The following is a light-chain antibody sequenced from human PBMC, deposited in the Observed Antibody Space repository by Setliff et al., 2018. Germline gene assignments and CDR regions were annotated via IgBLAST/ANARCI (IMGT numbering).Light chain of an antibody. CDR3: SSYTSSSTYV. CDR1: SRDVGGYNY. J-gene: IGLJ1*01. V-gene: IGLV2-14*01. Sequence: QSVLTQPPPASGSPGQSVTISCTGTSRDVGGYNYVSWYQQHPGKAPKLMIYDVSKRPSGVSNRFSGSKSGNTASLTISGLQAEDEADYYCSSYTSSSTYVFGTGTKVTVL. CDR2: DVS.